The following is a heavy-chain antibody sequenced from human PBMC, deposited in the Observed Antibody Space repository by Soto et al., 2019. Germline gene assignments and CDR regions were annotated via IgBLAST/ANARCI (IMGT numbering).Heavy chain of an antibody. Sequence: ASVKVSCKASGYTFTSYGISWVRQAPGQGLEWMGWISAYNGNTNYAQKLQGRVTMTTDTSTSTAYMELRSLRSDDTAVYYCARGGPDNSLTGYSSSWPLAYWGQGTLVTVSS. CDR2: ISAYNGNT. CDR3: ARGGPDNSLTGYSSSWPLAY. V-gene: IGHV1-18*01. D-gene: IGHD6-13*01. CDR1: GYTFTSYG. J-gene: IGHJ4*02.